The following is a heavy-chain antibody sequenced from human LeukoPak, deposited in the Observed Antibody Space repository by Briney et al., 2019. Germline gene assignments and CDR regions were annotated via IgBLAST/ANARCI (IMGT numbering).Heavy chain of an antibody. CDR2: INLSGGST. CDR3: ARDCSGERCFNFDY. V-gene: IGHV1-46*01. J-gene: IGHJ4*02. D-gene: IGHD2-15*01. Sequence: ASVKVSCKASGYTFTSYYIRWVRQAPGQGLEWMGVINLSGGSTSYAQKFQGRVTMTRDTSTSTVYMELSGLRSEDTAVYYCARDCSGERCFNFDYWGQGTLVTVSS. CDR1: GYTFTSYY.